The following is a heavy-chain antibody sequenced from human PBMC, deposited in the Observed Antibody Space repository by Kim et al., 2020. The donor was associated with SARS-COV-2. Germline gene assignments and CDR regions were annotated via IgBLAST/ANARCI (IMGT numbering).Heavy chain of an antibody. Sequence: SETLSLTCTVSGGSISSGGYYWSWIRQHPGKGLEWIGYIYYSGSTYYNPSLKSRVTISVDTSKNQFSLKLSSVTAADTAVYYCARDWGLRERWKGMDVWGQGTTVTVSS. D-gene: IGHD3-16*01. V-gene: IGHV4-31*03. CDR3: ARDWGLRERWKGMDV. CDR2: IYYSGST. J-gene: IGHJ6*02. CDR1: GGSISSGGYY.